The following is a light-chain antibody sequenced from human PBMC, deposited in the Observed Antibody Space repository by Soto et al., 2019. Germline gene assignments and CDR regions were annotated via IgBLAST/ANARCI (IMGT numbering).Light chain of an antibody. CDR3: CSYTTTTTRV. J-gene: IGLJ1*01. CDR2: DVS. CDR1: SSDVGHYHY. V-gene: IGLV2-14*03. Sequence: QSALTQPASVSGSPGQSITISCTGTSSDVGHYHYVSWYQQHPGHAPKLVIYDVSIRASGVSDRFSGSKSGNTAALTISGLQAEDEADYYCCSYTTTTTRVFGTGTKLAVL.